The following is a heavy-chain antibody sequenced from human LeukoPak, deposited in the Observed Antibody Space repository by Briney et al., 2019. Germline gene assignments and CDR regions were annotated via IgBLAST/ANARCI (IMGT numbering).Heavy chain of an antibody. D-gene: IGHD2-15*01. V-gene: IGHV1-18*01. CDR3: ARAPGRGGSWQNNDY. Sequence: GASVKVSCKASGYTFTSYGISWVRQAPGQGLEWMGWISAYNGNTNYAQKLQGRVTMTTDTSTSTAYMELRSLRSDDTAVYYCARAPGRGGSWQNNDYWGQGTLVTVSS. CDR1: GYTFTSYG. J-gene: IGHJ4*02. CDR2: ISAYNGNT.